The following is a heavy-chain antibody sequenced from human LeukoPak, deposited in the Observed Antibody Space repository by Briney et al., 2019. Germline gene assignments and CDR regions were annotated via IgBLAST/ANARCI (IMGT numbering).Heavy chain of an antibody. Sequence: GGSLRLSCAASGFTFSSCDMSWVRQARGKGLEWVSAINVRGGSTYYADSVKGRFTISRDNSKSTLYLQMNSLRPEVTAVYYCAPHPSSGYYAYWGQETLVTVSS. J-gene: IGHJ4*02. V-gene: IGHV3-23*01. CDR2: INVRGGST. CDR3: APHPSSGYYAY. CDR1: GFTFSSCD. D-gene: IGHD3-22*01.